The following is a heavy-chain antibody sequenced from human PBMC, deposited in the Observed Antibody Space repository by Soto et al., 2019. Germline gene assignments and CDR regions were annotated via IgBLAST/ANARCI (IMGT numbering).Heavy chain of an antibody. CDR2: ISWDGGST. CDR3: AKDMSPPPYYYDSSGYPNGGRYYYYYGMDV. J-gene: IGHJ6*02. V-gene: IGHV3-43*01. CDR1: GFTFDDYT. D-gene: IGHD3-22*01. Sequence: GGSLRLSCAASGFTFDDYTMHWVRQAPGKGLEWVSLISWDGGSTYYADSVKGRFTISRDNSKNSLYLQMNSLRTEDTALYYCAKDMSPPPYYYDSSGYPNGGRYYYYYGMDVWGQGTTVTVSS.